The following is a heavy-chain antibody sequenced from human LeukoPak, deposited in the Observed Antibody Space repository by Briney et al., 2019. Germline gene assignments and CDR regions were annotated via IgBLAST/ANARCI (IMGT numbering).Heavy chain of an antibody. J-gene: IGHJ6*02. Sequence: GGSLRLSCAASGFTFSSYAMSWVRQAPGKGLEWVSAISVGGDNAYYADSVKGRFTISRDNSKNALYLQMNSLRADDTAVYLCARDDYDGNSVLWVYCALDVCGRGTTVTVSS. CDR1: GFTFSSYA. V-gene: IGHV3-23*01. CDR3: ARDDYDGNSVLWVYCALDV. D-gene: IGHD4-23*01. CDR2: ISVGGDNA.